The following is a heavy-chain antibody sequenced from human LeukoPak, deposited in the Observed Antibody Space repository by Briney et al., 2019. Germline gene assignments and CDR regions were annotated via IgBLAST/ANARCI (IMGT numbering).Heavy chain of an antibody. CDR2: ICHSGSDT. V-gene: IGHV3-11*03. J-gene: IGHJ5*02. CDR1: GFTFSDYY. Sequence: GSLRLSCAASGFTFSDYYMSWIRQAPGKGLEWVSYICHSGSDTYYADSVKGRFTISRDNSKNTLYLQMNSLRAEDTAVYYCAGGLSYGSNWFDPWGQETLVTVSS. D-gene: IGHD4-17*01. CDR3: AGGLSYGSNWFDP.